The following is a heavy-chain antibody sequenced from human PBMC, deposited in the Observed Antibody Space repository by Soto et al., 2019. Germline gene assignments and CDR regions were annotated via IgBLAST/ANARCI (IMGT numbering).Heavy chain of an antibody. CDR3: ARGPYYDLIWNYYYMDV. D-gene: IGHD3-16*01. CDR2: MYYSGST. J-gene: IGHJ6*03. V-gene: IGHV4-59*08. CDR1: GGSISGHY. Sequence: QVQLQESGPGLVKPSETLSLSCSVSGGSISGHYWSWVRQTPGKGLEWIGYMYYSGSTNYNPSLKSRGTISVHTSKNHFSLRLTSVTAADSAVYYCARGPYYDLIWNYYYMDVWGKGTTVTVSS.